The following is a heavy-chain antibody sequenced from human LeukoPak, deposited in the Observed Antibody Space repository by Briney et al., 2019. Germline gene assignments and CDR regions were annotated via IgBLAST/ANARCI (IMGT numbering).Heavy chain of an antibody. Sequence: GESLKISCKGSGYLFTSYWIAWVRQMPGKGLEWMGVIYPADSDTRYSPSFQGQVTISADKSISTAFLRWTSLKASDTAIYYCARGRGTGSPIGPRYFDLWGRGTLVTVSS. CDR2: IYPADSDT. D-gene: IGHD3-10*01. J-gene: IGHJ2*01. V-gene: IGHV5-51*01. CDR1: GYLFTSYW. CDR3: ARGRGTGSPIGPRYFDL.